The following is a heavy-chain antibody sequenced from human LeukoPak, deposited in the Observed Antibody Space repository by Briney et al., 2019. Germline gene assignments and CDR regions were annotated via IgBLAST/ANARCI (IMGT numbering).Heavy chain of an antibody. D-gene: IGHD5-18*01. CDR2: ISYDGSNK. CDR3: AKTRGYSYGDFDY. Sequence: GRSLRLSCAASGFTFSSYGMHWVRQAPGKGLEWVAVISYDGSNKYYADSVKGRFTISRDNSKNTLYLQTNSLRAEDTAVYYCAKTRGYSYGDFDYWGQGTLVTVSS. V-gene: IGHV3-30*18. J-gene: IGHJ4*02. CDR1: GFTFSSYG.